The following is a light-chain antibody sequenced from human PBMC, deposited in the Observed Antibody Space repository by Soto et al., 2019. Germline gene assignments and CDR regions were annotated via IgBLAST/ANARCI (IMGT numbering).Light chain of an antibody. CDR1: QSISSW. Sequence: DTQMTQSPSTLSASVGDRVTITCRASQSISSWLAWYQQKPGPAPKLLIHKASTLQSGVPSRFSGSGSGTEFTLTISSLQPDDFATYYCQQYNDYWTFGQGTKVEIK. CDR3: QQYNDYWT. CDR2: KAS. J-gene: IGKJ1*01. V-gene: IGKV1-5*03.